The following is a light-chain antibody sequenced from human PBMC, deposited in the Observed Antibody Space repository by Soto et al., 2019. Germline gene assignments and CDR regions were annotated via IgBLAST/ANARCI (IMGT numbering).Light chain of an antibody. J-gene: IGLJ1*01. Sequence: QSVLTQPASVSGSPGQSITISCTGTSSDVGGYNYVSWYQQHAGEAPMLMIYDVSNRPSGVSNRFSGAKSGNTAALTISGLQAEDEADYYCSSYTSSSPYAFGTGTKVTVL. CDR2: DVS. V-gene: IGLV2-14*01. CDR1: SSDVGGYNY. CDR3: SSYTSSSPYA.